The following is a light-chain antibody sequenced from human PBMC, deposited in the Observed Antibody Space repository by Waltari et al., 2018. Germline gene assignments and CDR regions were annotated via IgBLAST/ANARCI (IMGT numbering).Light chain of an antibody. J-gene: IGKJ1*01. Sequence: AIQMTQSPSSLSASVGDRVPITCRASQDIRSALGWYQQKPGKAPTLLILAADILQSGVSSRFSGSGSGTDFTLTISSLQPDDFATYYCLQDFSYPRTFGQGTRVEF. CDR3: LQDFSYPRT. V-gene: IGKV1-6*01. CDR2: AAD. CDR1: QDIRSA.